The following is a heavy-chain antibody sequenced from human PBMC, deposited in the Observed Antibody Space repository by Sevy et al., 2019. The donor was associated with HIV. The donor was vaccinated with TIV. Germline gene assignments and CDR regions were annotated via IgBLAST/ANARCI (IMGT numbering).Heavy chain of an antibody. CDR3: TTTKDYYDSSGYPFDY. Sequence: ASVKVSCKVSGHTLTEFSMHWVRQAPGKGLEWMGTFDPEDGKRVHAQNFQGRVTMTGDKPTEQAYMELSSLRSEDTAVYYCTTTKDYYDSSGYPFDYWGQGTLVTVSS. CDR2: FDPEDGKR. D-gene: IGHD3-22*01. J-gene: IGHJ4*02. V-gene: IGHV1-24*01. CDR1: GHTLTEFS.